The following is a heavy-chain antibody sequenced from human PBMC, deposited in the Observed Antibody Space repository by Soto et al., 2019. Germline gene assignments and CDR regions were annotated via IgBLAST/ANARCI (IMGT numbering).Heavy chain of an antibody. J-gene: IGHJ4*02. Sequence: PSETLSLTCTVSGGYMRTYYWSWIRQSPGKGLEWIGHIYHSGSTNYNPSLNRRVTISVDTSKNQFSLRLTSVTAADTAVYYYARNEGSGHRYPFDYWGQGTLVTVSS. CDR3: ARNEGSGHRYPFDY. D-gene: IGHD2-15*01. CDR1: GGYMRTYY. V-gene: IGHV4-59*01. CDR2: IYHSGST.